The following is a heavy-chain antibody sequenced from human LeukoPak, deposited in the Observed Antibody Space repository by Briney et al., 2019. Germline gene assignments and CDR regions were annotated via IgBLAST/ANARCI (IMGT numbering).Heavy chain of an antibody. J-gene: IGHJ3*02. CDR2: IYYTGTS. CDR1: GGSISTHF. V-gene: IGHV4-59*11. D-gene: IGHD3-22*01. CDR3: ARDLNYYDGSTYYDAFDI. Sequence: SETLSLTCTVSGGSISTHFWTWIRQPPGKELEFIGNIYYTGTSNYNPSLKSRVTMSIDTAKNRFSLNLSSVTAADTAVYYCARDLNYYDGSTYYDAFDIWGQGTLVTVSS.